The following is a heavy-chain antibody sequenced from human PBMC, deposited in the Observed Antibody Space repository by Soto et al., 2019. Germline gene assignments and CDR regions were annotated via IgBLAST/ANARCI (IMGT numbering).Heavy chain of an antibody. CDR1: GFTFSRYS. D-gene: IGHD6-13*01. V-gene: IGHV3-21*01. CDR2: ISRSSSYI. Sequence: PVGSLRPSCAASGFTFSRYSMNWVRQAPGKGLEWVSSISRSSSYIYYADSVKGRFTISRDNAKNSLYLQMNSLRAEDTAVYYCARVRYGSSSWYHYYYGMDVWGQATTVTVS. CDR3: ARVRYGSSSWYHYYYGMDV. J-gene: IGHJ6*02.